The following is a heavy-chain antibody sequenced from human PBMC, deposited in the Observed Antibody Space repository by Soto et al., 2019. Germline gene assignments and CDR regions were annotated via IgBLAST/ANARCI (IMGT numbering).Heavy chain of an antibody. D-gene: IGHD3-3*01. V-gene: IGHV1-46*01. Sequence: GASVKVSCKASGYTFSTYYMHWVRQAPGQGYDWMGIINPSGGSTTYAQKFQGRVTMTRDTSTTTVYMELSSLKSEDTAVYYCARDSLYYDFWSGYFYAFEIWGQGTMVTVSS. CDR2: INPSGGST. CDR3: ARDSLYYDFWSGYFYAFEI. CDR1: GYTFSTYY. J-gene: IGHJ3*02.